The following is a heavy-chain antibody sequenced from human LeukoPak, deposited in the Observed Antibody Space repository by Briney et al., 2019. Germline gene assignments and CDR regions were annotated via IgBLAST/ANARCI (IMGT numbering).Heavy chain of an antibody. Sequence: GGSLRLSCAASGFTSSDYYMSWIRQAPGKGLEWVSYISSSGSTIYYADSVKGRFTISRDNAKNSLYLQMNSLRAEDTAVYYCAKATPRSVKGSFDYWGQGTLVTVSS. CDR1: GFTSSDYY. J-gene: IGHJ4*02. CDR3: AKATPRSVKGSFDY. CDR2: ISSSGSTI. V-gene: IGHV3-11*01. D-gene: IGHD4-17*01.